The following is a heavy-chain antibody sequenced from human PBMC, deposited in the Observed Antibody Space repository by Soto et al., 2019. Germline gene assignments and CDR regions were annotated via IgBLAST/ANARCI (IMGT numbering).Heavy chain of an antibody. CDR1: GYTFTSYG. D-gene: IGHD3-10*01. J-gene: IGHJ3*02. Sequence: GASVKVSCKASGYTFTSYGISWVRQAPGQGLEWMGWISAYNGNTNYAQKLQGRVTMTTDTSTSTAYMELRSLRSDDTAVYYCARDEYGSGINAFDIWAQGTMVTVSS. CDR2: ISAYNGNT. CDR3: ARDEYGSGINAFDI. V-gene: IGHV1-18*01.